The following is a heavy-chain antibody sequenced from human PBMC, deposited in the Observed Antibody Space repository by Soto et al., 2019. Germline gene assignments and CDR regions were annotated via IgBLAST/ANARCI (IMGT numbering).Heavy chain of an antibody. D-gene: IGHD3-3*01. CDR2: ITGGGVTT. Sequence: PGGSLRLSCAVSCFTFNTYAMSWVRQAPGKGLEWVSTITGGGVTTYYADSVKGRFTISRDNSENTLWQQMNSLRAEDTAVYYCAKDPDTYYDFWTGQFDYWGQGTRVTVSS. V-gene: IGHV3-23*01. CDR1: CFTFNTYA. CDR3: AKDPDTYYDFWTGQFDY. J-gene: IGHJ4*02.